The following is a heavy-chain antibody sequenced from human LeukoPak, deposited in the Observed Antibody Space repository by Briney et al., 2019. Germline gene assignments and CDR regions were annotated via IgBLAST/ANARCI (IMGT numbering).Heavy chain of an antibody. CDR1: GGSISSSSYY. Sequence: SETLSLTCTVSGGSISSSSYYWGWIRQPPGKGLEWIGRIYYSGSTYYNPSLKSRVTISVDTSKNQFSLKLSSVTAADTAVYYCARVNVSTWLLNAFDIWGQGTMVTVSS. D-gene: IGHD2-15*01. CDR3: ARVNVSTWLLNAFDI. V-gene: IGHV4-39*01. CDR2: IYYSGST. J-gene: IGHJ3*02.